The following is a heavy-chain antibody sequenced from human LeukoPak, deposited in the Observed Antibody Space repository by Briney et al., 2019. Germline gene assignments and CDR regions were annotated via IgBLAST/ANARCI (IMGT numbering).Heavy chain of an antibody. D-gene: IGHD3-10*01. Sequence: PSETLSLTCTVSGGSISSSSYYWGWIRQPPGKGLEWIGSIYHSGSTYYNPSLKSRVTISVDTSKNQFSLKLSSVTAADTAVYYCARPIGFITMVRGVTAEYFQHWGQGTLVTVSS. J-gene: IGHJ1*01. CDR1: GGSISSSSYY. V-gene: IGHV4-39*01. CDR3: ARPIGFITMVRGVTAEYFQH. CDR2: IYHSGST.